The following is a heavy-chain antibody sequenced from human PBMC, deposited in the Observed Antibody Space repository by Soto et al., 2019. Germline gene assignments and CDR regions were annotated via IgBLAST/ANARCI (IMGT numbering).Heavy chain of an antibody. CDR3: VSPEGYYDSSGYTLDY. V-gene: IGHV4-39*01. J-gene: IGHJ4*02. Sequence: SETLSLTCTVSGDSISSSTYYWGWIRQPTGKGLEWIGSMFYSGNTYYNPSLKSRVTLSINTSKNQFSLKLNSVTAADTAVYYCVSPEGYYDSSGYTLDYWGQGTLVTVS. D-gene: IGHD3-22*01. CDR1: GDSISSSTYY. CDR2: MFYSGNT.